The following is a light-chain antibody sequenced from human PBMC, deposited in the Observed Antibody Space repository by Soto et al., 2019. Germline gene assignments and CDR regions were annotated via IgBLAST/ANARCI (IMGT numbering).Light chain of an antibody. CDR2: DVS. J-gene: IGLJ1*01. CDR1: SSDVGGYNY. Sequence: LTQPASVSGSPGQSITISCTGTSSDVGGYNYVSWYQQHPGKAPKLMIYDVSNRPSGVSNRFSGSKSGNTASLTISGLQAEDESDYYCSSYTSSRTPYVVGPGTKVTVL. CDR3: SSYTSSRTPYV. V-gene: IGLV2-14*01.